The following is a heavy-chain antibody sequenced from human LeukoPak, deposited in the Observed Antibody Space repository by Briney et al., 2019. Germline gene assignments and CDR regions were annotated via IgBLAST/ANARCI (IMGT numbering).Heavy chain of an antibody. CDR3: ARDTAPSRWFDP. CDR2: IYTSGST. V-gene: IGHV4-61*02. Sequence: SQTLSLTCTVSGGSISSGSYYWSWIRQPAGKGLEWIGRIYTSGSTNYSPSLKSRVTISVDTSKNQFSLKLSSVTAADTAVYYCARDTAPSRWFDPWGQGTLVTVSS. D-gene: IGHD4-17*01. CDR1: GGSISSGSYY. J-gene: IGHJ5*02.